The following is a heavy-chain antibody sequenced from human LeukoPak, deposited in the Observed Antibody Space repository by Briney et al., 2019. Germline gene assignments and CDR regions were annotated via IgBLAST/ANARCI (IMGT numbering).Heavy chain of an antibody. CDR1: GFTFSSYS. CDR3: AREPMITMVRGAIEHDAFDI. Sequence: PGGSLRLSCAASGFTFSSYSMNWVRQAPGKGLEWVSYISSSSSTIYYADSVKGRFNISRDNSKNSLYLQMNSLRAEDTAVYYCAREPMITMVRGAIEHDAFDIWGQGTMVTVSS. J-gene: IGHJ3*02. D-gene: IGHD3-10*01. V-gene: IGHV3-48*01. CDR2: ISSSSSTI.